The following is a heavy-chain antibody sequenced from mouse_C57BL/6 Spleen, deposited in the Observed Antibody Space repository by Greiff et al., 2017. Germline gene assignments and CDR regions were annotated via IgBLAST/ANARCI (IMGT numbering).Heavy chain of an antibody. Sequence: QVQLQQSGAELMKPGASVKLSCKATGYTFTGYWIEWVKQRPGHGLEWIGEILPGSGSTNYNEKFKGKATFTADTSSNTAYMQLSSLTTEASAIYYCAFPFYYSGLSYAWFAYWGQGTLLTVSA. CDR2: ILPGSGST. CDR1: GYTFTGYW. CDR3: AFPFYYSGLSYAWFAY. D-gene: IGHD1-1*01. V-gene: IGHV1-9*01. J-gene: IGHJ3*01.